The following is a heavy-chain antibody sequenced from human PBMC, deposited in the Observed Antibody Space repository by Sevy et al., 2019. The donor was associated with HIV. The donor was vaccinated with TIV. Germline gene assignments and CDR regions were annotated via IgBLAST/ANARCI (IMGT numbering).Heavy chain of an antibody. CDR2: IHYKGSDK. CDR3: AKDYSTGWYGYYYGMDV. CDR1: GFIFSSFG. D-gene: IGHD6-19*01. V-gene: IGHV3-30*02. J-gene: IGHJ6*02. Sequence: GGSLRLSCAASGFIFSSFGMHWVRQAPGKGLEWVAFIHYKGSDKYYADAVKGRYTISRDNSKNTVYLQMSSLRAEDTAVYYCAKDYSTGWYGYYYGMDVRGQATTVTVSS.